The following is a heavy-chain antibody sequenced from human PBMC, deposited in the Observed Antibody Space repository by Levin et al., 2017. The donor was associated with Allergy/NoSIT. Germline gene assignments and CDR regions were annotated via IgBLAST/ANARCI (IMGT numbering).Heavy chain of an antibody. D-gene: IGHD5-12*01. CDR1: GYTFTHYG. CDR3: GRVGGIVATIIEY. Sequence: PGESLKISCKASGYTFTHYGITWVRQAPGQGLELMGWISAYNGETNYAQKLQGRVTMTTDTSTNTAYMELRSLRSDDTAVYYCGRVGGIVATIIEYWGQGTLVTVSS. V-gene: IGHV1-18*01. CDR2: ISAYNGET. J-gene: IGHJ4*02.